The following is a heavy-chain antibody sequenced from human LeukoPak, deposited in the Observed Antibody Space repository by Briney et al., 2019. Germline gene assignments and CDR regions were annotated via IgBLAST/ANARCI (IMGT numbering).Heavy chain of an antibody. CDR1: GFTFSNYG. Sequence: PGGSLRLSCAASGFTFSNYGMNWVRQAPGKWLEWVAFIRSDGSNKYYADSVKGRFTISRDNSKNTLYLQMNSLRAEDTAFYYCAKVGKTENYYGSGRFSYYYYMDVWGKGATVTISS. D-gene: IGHD3-10*01. CDR2: IRSDGSNK. J-gene: IGHJ6*03. V-gene: IGHV3-30*02. CDR3: AKVGKTENYYGSGRFSYYYYMDV.